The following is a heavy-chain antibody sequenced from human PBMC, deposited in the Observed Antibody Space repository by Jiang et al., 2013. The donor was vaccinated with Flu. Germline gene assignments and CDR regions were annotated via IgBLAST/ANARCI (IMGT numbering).Heavy chain of an antibody. D-gene: IGHD6-19*01. J-gene: IGHJ4*02. CDR2: TYYRSKWYN. CDR3: AREGTYNKLTYSSGWVGTDY. CDR1: SVSSNSAA. Sequence: SVSSNSAAWNWIRQSPSRGLEWLGRTYYRSKWYNDYAVSVKSRITINPDTSKNQFSLQLNSVTPEDTAVYYCAREGTYNKLTYSSGWVGTDYWGQGTLVTVSS. V-gene: IGHV6-1*01.